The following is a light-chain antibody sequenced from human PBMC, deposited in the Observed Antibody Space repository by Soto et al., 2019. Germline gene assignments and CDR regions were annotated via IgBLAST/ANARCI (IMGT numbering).Light chain of an antibody. CDR2: GAS. Sequence: EIVLTQSPGTLSLSPGERATLSCRASQSLTTTSLAWYQQKPGQAPRLLIYGASSRATGIPERFSGSGSGTDFTLTSSRLEPEYFAVYYCHHYCSYWRTFGQGTKVEIK. CDR3: HHYCSYWRT. CDR1: QSLTTTS. J-gene: IGKJ1*01. V-gene: IGKV3-20*01.